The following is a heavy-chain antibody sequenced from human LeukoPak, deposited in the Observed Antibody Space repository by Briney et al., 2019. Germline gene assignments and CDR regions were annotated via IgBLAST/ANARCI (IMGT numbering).Heavy chain of an antibody. CDR2: INPDSGGT. CDR3: ARPFIETPSLGALDY. J-gene: IGHJ4*02. D-gene: IGHD4-23*01. Sequence: ASVKVSCKASGYTFTDYYMHWVRQAPGQGLEWMGWINPDSGGTNYAQSFQGKVTMTRDTSISTAYMELSRLRSDDTAVYYCARPFIETPSLGALDYWGQGTLVTVSS. V-gene: IGHV1-2*02. CDR1: GYTFTDYY.